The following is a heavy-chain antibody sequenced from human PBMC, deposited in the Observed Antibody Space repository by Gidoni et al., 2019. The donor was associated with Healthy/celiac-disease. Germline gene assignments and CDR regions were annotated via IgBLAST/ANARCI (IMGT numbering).Heavy chain of an antibody. Sequence: EVQLLESGGGLVQPGGSLRLSCAASGFTFSSYAMSWVRQAPGKGLEWVSAISGSGGSTYYADSVKGRFTISRDNSKNTLYLQMNSLRAEDTAVYYCALIGLMVYAPQVHDYWGQGTLVTVSS. J-gene: IGHJ4*02. V-gene: IGHV3-23*01. D-gene: IGHD2-8*01. CDR2: ISGSGGST. CDR1: GFTFSSYA. CDR3: ALIGLMVYAPQVHDY.